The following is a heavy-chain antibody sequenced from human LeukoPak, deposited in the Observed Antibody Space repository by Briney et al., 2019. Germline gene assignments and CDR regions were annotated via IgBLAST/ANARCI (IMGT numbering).Heavy chain of an antibody. D-gene: IGHD4-17*01. CDR1: GFTFSSYG. CDR2: ISSMSSNI. CDR3: VRGTVTSRTWYFDL. V-gene: IGHV3-48*01. Sequence: GGSLRLSCAASGFTFSSYGMNWVRQAPGKGLEWVSYISSMSSNIYYADSVKGRFTISRDNAKNSLYLQMNSLRAEDTAVYNCVRGTVTSRTWYFDLWGRGTLVTVSS. J-gene: IGHJ2*01.